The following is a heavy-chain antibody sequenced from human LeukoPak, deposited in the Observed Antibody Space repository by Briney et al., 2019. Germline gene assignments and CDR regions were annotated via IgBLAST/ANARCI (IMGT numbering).Heavy chain of an antibody. D-gene: IGHD3-16*02. V-gene: IGHV1-18*01. Sequence: GASVKVSCKASGYTFTSYGISWVRQAPGQGLEWMGWISAYNGNTNYAQKFQGRVTMTRDTSISTAYMELSRLRSDDTAVYYCARVPPDYGLENYRPFDYWGQGTLVTVSS. CDR2: ISAYNGNT. CDR3: ARVPPDYGLENYRPFDY. J-gene: IGHJ4*02. CDR1: GYTFTSYG.